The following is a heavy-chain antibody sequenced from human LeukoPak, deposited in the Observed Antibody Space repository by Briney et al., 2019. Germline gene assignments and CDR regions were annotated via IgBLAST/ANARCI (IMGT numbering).Heavy chain of an antibody. CDR2: IWYDGSNK. J-gene: IGHJ4*02. CDR3: AREGGYSYGLDY. Sequence: PGRSLRLSCAASGFTFSSYGMHWVRQAPGKGLEWLTVIWYDGSNKYYAASVKGRFTISRDNSKNTLYLQMNSLRAENTAVYYCAREGGYSYGLDYWGQGTLVTVSS. D-gene: IGHD5-18*01. V-gene: IGHV3-33*01. CDR1: GFTFSSYG.